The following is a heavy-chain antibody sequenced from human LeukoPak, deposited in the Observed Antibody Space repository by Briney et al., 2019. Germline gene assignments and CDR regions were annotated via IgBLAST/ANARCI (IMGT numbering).Heavy chain of an antibody. D-gene: IGHD4/OR15-4a*01. CDR2: ISAYNGNT. Sequence: ASVKVSCKASGYTFTSYGISWVRQAPGQGLEWVGWISAYNGNTNYAQKLQGRVTMTTDTSTSTAYMELRSLRSDDTAVYYCARDHEPMKYYGTSDYWGQGTLVTVSS. CDR3: ARDHEPMKYYGTSDY. J-gene: IGHJ4*02. V-gene: IGHV1-18*01. CDR1: GYTFTSYG.